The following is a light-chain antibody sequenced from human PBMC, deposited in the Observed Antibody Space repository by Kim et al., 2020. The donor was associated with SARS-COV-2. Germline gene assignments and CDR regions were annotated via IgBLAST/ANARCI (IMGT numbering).Light chain of an antibody. Sequence: EVVMTQSPATLSVSPGERATLSCRASQSVSNFLAWYQQKPGQAPRLVIYGASTRATGIPARFSGSGSGTEFTLTISSLQSEDFAVYYCQQYNNWPRTFGQGTKVDIK. CDR3: QQYNNWPRT. CDR2: GAS. J-gene: IGKJ1*01. V-gene: IGKV3-15*01. CDR1: QSVSNF.